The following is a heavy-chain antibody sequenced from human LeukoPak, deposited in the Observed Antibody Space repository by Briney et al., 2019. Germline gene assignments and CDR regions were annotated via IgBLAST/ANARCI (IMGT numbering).Heavy chain of an antibody. V-gene: IGHV3-21*01. Sequence: GGSLRLSCTAPGSSLSRYSLNWVRQAPGKGLEWVSTISSRSTYIYYADSVKGRFTISRDDAENSLYLDMTSLRAEDTAIYYCASGFEATISYFDNWGQGTLVTASS. J-gene: IGHJ4*02. CDR2: ISSRSTYI. CDR3: ASGFEATISYFDN. D-gene: IGHD5-12*01. CDR1: GSSLSRYS.